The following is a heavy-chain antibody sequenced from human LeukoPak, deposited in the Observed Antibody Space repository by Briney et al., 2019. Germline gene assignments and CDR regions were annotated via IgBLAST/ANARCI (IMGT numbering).Heavy chain of an antibody. CDR1: GFNFSSYA. J-gene: IGHJ3*02. CDR3: ARESWSDSVAFDI. V-gene: IGHV3-30*04. Sequence: GTSLRLSCAASGFNFSSYAMHWVRQAPGEGLEWVGLISYGGIDKSNADSVKGRFTISRDSSKRTLYLQMNSLRAEDTAMYYCARESWSDSVAFDIWGLGTMVIVSS. D-gene: IGHD3-3*01. CDR2: ISYGGIDK.